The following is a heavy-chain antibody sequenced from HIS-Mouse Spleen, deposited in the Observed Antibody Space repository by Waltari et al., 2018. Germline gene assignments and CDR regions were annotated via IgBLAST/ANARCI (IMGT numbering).Heavy chain of an antibody. J-gene: IGHJ2*01. Sequence: QLQLQESGPGLVKPSETLSLTCTVSGGSISSSSYYWGWIGQPPGKGLEWIGSIYYSGDTYYNPSLKSRVTISVDTSKNQFSLKLSSVTAADTAVYYCAREIPYSSSWYDWYFDLWGRGTLVTVSS. V-gene: IGHV4-39*07. CDR2: IYYSGDT. D-gene: IGHD6-13*01. CDR3: AREIPYSSSWYDWYFDL. CDR1: GGSISSSSYY.